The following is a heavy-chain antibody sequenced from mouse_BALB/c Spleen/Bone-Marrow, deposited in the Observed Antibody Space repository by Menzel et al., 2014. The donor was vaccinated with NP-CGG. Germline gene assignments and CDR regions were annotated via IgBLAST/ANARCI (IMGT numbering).Heavy chain of an antibody. D-gene: IGHD1-1*01. V-gene: IGHV14-3*02. CDR2: IDPANGNT. CDR1: GFNIXDTY. CDR3: ARYYYGSSYFDY. J-gene: IGHJ2*01. Sequence: VQLQQSGAELVKPGASVKLSCTASGFNIXDTYMHWVKQRPEQGLEWIGRIDPANGNTKYDPKFQGKATITADTSSNTACLQLSSLTSEDTAVYYCARYYYGSSYFDYWGQGTTLTVSS.